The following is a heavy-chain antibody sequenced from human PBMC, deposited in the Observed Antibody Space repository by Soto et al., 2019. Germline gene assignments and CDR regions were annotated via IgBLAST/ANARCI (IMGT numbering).Heavy chain of an antibody. V-gene: IGHV3-30*18. J-gene: IGHJ4*02. CDR2: ISYDGSNK. CDR3: AKLLYMIVVVDY. Sequence: GGSLRLSCAASGFTFSSYGMHWVRQAPGKGLEWVAVISYDGSNKYYADSVKGRFTISRDNSKNTLYLQMNSLRAEDTAVYYCAKLLYMIVVVDYWGQGTLVTVSS. CDR1: GFTFSSYG. D-gene: IGHD3-22*01.